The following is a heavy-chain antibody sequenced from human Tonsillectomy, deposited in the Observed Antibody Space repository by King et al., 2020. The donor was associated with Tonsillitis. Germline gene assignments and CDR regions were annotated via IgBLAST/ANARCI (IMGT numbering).Heavy chain of an antibody. CDR3: ASPFPVLKY. V-gene: IGHV4-59*01. Sequence: VQLQESGPGLVKPSETLSLTCTVSVGSISSYYWSLIRQPPGKGLEWVGYIYYSGGTNYNPSLKGRVTISVDTSKNQFSLKLSSVTAADTAVYYCASPFPVLKYWGQGTLVTVSS. CDR1: VGSISSYY. D-gene: IGHD3-9*01. J-gene: IGHJ4*02. CDR2: IYYSGGT.